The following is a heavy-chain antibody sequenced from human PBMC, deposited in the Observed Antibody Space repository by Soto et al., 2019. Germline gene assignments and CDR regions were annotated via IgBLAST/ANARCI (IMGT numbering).Heavy chain of an antibody. D-gene: IGHD3-3*01. Sequence: ASVKVSCKASGYTFTSYAMHWVRQAPGQRLEWMGWINAGNGNTKYSQKFQGRVTITRDTSASTAYMELSSLGSEDTAVYYCARDGDFWSGYYFDYWGQGTLVTDS. J-gene: IGHJ4*02. CDR2: INAGNGNT. V-gene: IGHV1-3*01. CDR1: GYTFTSYA. CDR3: ARDGDFWSGYYFDY.